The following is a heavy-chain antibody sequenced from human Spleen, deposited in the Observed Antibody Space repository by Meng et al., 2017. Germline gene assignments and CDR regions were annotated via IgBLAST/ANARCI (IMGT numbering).Heavy chain of an antibody. J-gene: IGHJ4*01. Sequence: QLQLQESCPGLVKPSEIRSLTCTVPGGSLSSRNYHWGWIRQPPGKGLEWMGSINYSGTTYYHSSLKSRVTISVDTSKMQFSLRLTSVTAADTAVYYCARRAVRGDIDYWGHGTLVTVSS. D-gene: IGHD3-10*01. CDR2: INYSGTT. V-gene: IGHV4-39*01. CDR3: ARRAVRGDIDY. CDR1: GGSLSSRNYH.